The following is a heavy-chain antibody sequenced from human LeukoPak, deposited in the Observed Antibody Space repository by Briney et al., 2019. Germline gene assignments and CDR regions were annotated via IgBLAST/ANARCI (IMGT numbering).Heavy chain of an antibody. CDR1: GGSFSGYY. J-gene: IGHJ4*02. Sequence: PSETLSLTCAVYGGSFSGYYWSWLRQPPGKGLEWIGEINHSGSTNYNPSLKSRVTISVDTSKNQFSLKLSSVTAADTAVYYCARAGITMIADYGGQGTLVTVSS. CDR2: INHSGST. D-gene: IGHD3-22*01. CDR3: ARAGITMIADY. V-gene: IGHV4-34*01.